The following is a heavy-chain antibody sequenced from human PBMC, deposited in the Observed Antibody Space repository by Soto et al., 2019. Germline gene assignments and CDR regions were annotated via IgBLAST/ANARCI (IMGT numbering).Heavy chain of an antibody. J-gene: IGHJ6*02. CDR3: AKGVVVAAKDYYYYGMDV. CDR1: GFTFSSYA. V-gene: IGHV3-23*01. CDR2: ISGSGGST. D-gene: IGHD2-15*01. Sequence: GGSLRLSCAASGFTFSSYAMSWVRQAPGKGLEWVSAISGSGGSTYYADSVKGRFTISRDNSKNTLYLQMNSLRAEDTAVYYCAKGVVVAAKDYYYYGMDVWGQGTTVTVSS.